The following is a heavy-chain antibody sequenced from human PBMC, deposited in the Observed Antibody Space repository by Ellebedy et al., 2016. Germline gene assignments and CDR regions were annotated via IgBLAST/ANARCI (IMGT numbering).Heavy chain of an antibody. Sequence: GGSLRLSCAASGFTFSTYYMSWVRQAPGKSLEWVANIKYDGSDKYYLDSVRGRFTISRDNARNSLYLQMNSLRVEDTAVYYCARPYTSSLPNWFDPWGQGTLVTVSS. D-gene: IGHD6-13*01. V-gene: IGHV3-7*03. J-gene: IGHJ5*02. CDR2: IKYDGSDK. CDR1: GFTFSTYY. CDR3: ARPYTSSLPNWFDP.